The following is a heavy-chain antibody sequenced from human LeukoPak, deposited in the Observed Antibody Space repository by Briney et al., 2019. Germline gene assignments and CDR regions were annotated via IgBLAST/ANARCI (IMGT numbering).Heavy chain of an antibody. CDR1: GGSISSSSYY. J-gene: IGHJ4*02. D-gene: IGHD3-3*01. CDR3: ARRTYYDFWSGYPPLPNYFDY. CDR2: IYYSGST. Sequence: SETLSLTCPVSGGSISSSSYYWGWIRQPPGKGLEWIGSIYYSGSTYYNPSLKSRVTISVDTSKNQLSLKLSSVTAADTAVYYCARRTYYDFWSGYPPLPNYFDYWGQGTLVTVSS. V-gene: IGHV4-39*01.